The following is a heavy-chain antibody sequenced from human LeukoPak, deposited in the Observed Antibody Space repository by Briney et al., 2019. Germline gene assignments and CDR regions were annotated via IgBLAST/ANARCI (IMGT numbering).Heavy chain of an antibody. J-gene: IGHJ4*02. CDR1: GGSISSYY. Sequence: SETLSLTCTVSGGSISSYYWSWIRQPPGKGPEWIGYIYYSGSTNYNPSLKSRVTISVDTSKNQFSLKLSSVTAADTAVYYCARHTGSSKTLLVNWGQGTLVTVSS. CDR2: IYYSGST. D-gene: IGHD6-13*01. CDR3: ARHTGSSKTLLVN. V-gene: IGHV4-59*08.